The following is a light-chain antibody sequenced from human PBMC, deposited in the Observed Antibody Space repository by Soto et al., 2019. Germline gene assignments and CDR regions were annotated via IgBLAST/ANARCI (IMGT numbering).Light chain of an antibody. V-gene: IGLV1-44*01. CDR2: SNN. J-gene: IGLJ2*01. Sequence: QSVLTQPPSASGTPGQRVTISCSGSSYNIGSNTGNWYQQLPGTAPKLLIYSNNQLPSGVPDRFSGSKSGTSASLAISGLQSEDEADYYCAAWDDSLNGRVVFGGGTQLTVL. CDR3: AAWDDSLNGRVV. CDR1: SYNIGSNT.